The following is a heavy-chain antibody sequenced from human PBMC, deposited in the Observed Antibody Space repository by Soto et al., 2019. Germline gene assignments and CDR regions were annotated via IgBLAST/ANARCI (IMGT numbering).Heavy chain of an antibody. CDR2: ISSNGGST. Sequence: LRLSCSASGFTFSSYAMHWVRQAPGKGLEYDSAISSNGGSTYYADSVKGRFTISRDNSKNTLYLQMSSLRAEDTAVYYCVKVGGSYNYYFDYWGQGTLVTVSS. V-gene: IGHV3-64D*06. D-gene: IGHD1-26*01. J-gene: IGHJ4*02. CDR1: GFTFSSYA. CDR3: VKVGGSYNYYFDY.